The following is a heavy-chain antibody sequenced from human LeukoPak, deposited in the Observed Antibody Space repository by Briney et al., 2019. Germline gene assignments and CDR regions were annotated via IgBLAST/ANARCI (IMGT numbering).Heavy chain of an antibody. V-gene: IGHV3-53*01. J-gene: IGHJ4*02. CDR3: ATSRTLDY. CDR2: IYSAGNT. CDR1: AFTVSGNY. Sequence: PGGSLRLSCAASAFTVSGNYMSWVRQAPGKGLEWVSAIYSAGNTYYADSVKGRFTISRDNSKNTLYLQMNSLRAEDTAVYYCATSRTLDYWGQGTLVTVSS.